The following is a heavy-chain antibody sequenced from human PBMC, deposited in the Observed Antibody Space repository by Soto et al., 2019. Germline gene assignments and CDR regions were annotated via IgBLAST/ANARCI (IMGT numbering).Heavy chain of an antibody. CDR2: INPNSGGT. Sequence: RASVKVSCKASGYTFTGYYMHWVRQAPGQGLEWMGWINPNSGGTNYAQKFQGRVTMTRDTSISTAYMELSRLRSDDTAVYYCARVGVYYDSSGGTYYFEYWGQGTLVTVS. V-gene: IGHV1-2*02. CDR3: ARVGVYYDSSGGTYYFEY. D-gene: IGHD3-22*01. J-gene: IGHJ4*02. CDR1: GYTFTGYY.